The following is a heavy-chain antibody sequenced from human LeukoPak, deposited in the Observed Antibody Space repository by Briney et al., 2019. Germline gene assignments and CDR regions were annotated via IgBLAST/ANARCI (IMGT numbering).Heavy chain of an antibody. V-gene: IGHV4-4*09. J-gene: IGHJ6*03. D-gene: IGHD6-13*01. CDR2: IYTSGST. CDR3: ARGRVAAAGREYYYYYYYMDV. Sequence: SETLSLTCTVSGGSISSYYWSWTRQPPGKGLEWIGYIYTSGSTNYNPSLKSRVTISVDTSKNQFSLKLSSVTAADTAVYYCARGRVAAAGREYYYYYYYMDVWGKGTTVTVSS. CDR1: GGSISSYY.